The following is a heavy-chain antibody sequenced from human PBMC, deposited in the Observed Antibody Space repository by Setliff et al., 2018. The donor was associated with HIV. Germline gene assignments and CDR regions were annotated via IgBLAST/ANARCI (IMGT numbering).Heavy chain of an antibody. J-gene: IGHJ5*02. CDR1: GGSFGDQF. Sequence: ETLSLTCAVYGGSFGDQFWNWIRQSPGKGLEWIGEINHSGSTNYNPSLKSRVTISVDRSKNQFSLKLSSVTAADAAVYYCASRVYYYDSSGYLREEGFDPWGQGTLVTVSS. CDR3: ASRVYYYDSSGYLREEGFDP. V-gene: IGHV4-34*01. D-gene: IGHD3-22*01. CDR2: INHSGST.